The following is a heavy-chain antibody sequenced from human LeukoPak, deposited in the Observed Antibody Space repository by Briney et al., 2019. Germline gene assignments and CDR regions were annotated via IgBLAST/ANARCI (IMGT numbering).Heavy chain of an antibody. CDR1: GFTFSNAW. D-gene: IGHD3-10*01. CDR3: TLYGSGSYFLS. Sequence: GGSLRLSCAASGFTFSNAWMSWVRQAPGKGLEWVGRIKSKTDSGTTDYAAPVKGRFTISRDDSKNTLYLQMNSLKTEDTAVYYCTLYGSGSYFLSWGQGTLVTVSS. J-gene: IGHJ5*02. V-gene: IGHV3-15*01. CDR2: IKSKTDSGTT.